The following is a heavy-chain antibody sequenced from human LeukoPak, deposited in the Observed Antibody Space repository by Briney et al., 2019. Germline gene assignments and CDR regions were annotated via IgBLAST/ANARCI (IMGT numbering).Heavy chain of an antibody. V-gene: IGHV3-23*01. CDR2: ISGSSGNT. J-gene: IGHJ3*02. Sequence: PGGSLRLSCAASGFTFSDFPIHWVRQAPGKGLEWVSTISGSSGNTYYADSVKGRFTISRDNSKNTLYLQINSLRAEDTAVYYCAKDAPYYYDSSGYGGAFDIWGQGTMVTVSS. CDR1: GFTFSDFP. CDR3: AKDAPYYYDSSGYGGAFDI. D-gene: IGHD3-22*01.